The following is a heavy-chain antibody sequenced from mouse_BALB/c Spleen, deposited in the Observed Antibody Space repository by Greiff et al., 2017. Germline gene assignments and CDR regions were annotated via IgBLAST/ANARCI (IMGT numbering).Heavy chain of an antibody. CDR1: GFTFSDYY. V-gene: IGHV5-4*02. D-gene: IGHD2-10*02. Sequence: EVQLQESGGGLVKPGGSLKLSCAASGFTFSDYYMYWVRQTPEKRLEWVATISDGGSYTYYPDSVKGRFTISRDNAKNNLYLQMSSLKSEDTAMYYCAREGYGNSFDYWGQGTTLTVSS. CDR2: ISDGGSYT. CDR3: AREGYGNSFDY. J-gene: IGHJ2*01.